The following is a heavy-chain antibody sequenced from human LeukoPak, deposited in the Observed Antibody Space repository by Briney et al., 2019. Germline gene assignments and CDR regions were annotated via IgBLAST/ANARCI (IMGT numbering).Heavy chain of an antibody. V-gene: IGHV4-38-2*01. Sequence: SETLSLTCAVSGYSIRSGYYWGWIRQPPGKGLEWIGSTYHSGSTFYKPSLKSRVTISVDACKNQFSLKLTSATAADTAVYYCARVRGMEVTANWYFDLWGRGTLVTVSS. CDR2: TYHSGST. CDR1: GYSIRSGYY. D-gene: IGHD2-21*02. J-gene: IGHJ2*01. CDR3: ARVRGMEVTANWYFDL.